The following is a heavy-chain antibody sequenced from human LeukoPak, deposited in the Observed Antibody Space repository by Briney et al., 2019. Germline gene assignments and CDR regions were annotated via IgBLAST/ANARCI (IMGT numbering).Heavy chain of an antibody. J-gene: IGHJ6*03. Sequence: SETLSLTCTVSGGSISSYYWSWIRQPPGKGLEWIGYIYYSGSTNYNPSLKSRDTISVDTSKNQFSLKLSSVTAADTAVYYCARDAGGSGWYYYYYMDVWGKGTTVTVSS. V-gene: IGHV4-59*01. CDR3: ARDAGGSGWYYYYYMDV. CDR2: IYYSGST. D-gene: IGHD6-19*01. CDR1: GGSISSYY.